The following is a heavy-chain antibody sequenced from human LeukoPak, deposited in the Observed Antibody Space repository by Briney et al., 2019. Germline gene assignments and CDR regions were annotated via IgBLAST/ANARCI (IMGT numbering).Heavy chain of an antibody. Sequence: ASVKDSCKASGYTFTSYGISWVRQAPGQGLEWMGWISAYNGNTNYAQKLQGRVTMTTDTSTSTAYMELRSLRSDDTAVYYCARDGYYDILTGSDYYYYMDVWGKGTTVTVSS. CDR3: ARDGYYDILTGSDYYYYMDV. CDR2: ISAYNGNT. V-gene: IGHV1-18*01. J-gene: IGHJ6*03. CDR1: GYTFTSYG. D-gene: IGHD3-9*01.